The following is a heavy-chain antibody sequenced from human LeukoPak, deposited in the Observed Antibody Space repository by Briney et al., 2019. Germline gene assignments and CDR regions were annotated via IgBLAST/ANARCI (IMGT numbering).Heavy chain of an antibody. CDR1: GGSVSSYY. J-gene: IGHJ3*02. V-gene: IGHV4-59*02. CDR3: ARFYDFWSGELRNAFDI. D-gene: IGHD3-3*01. CDR2: VSYTGST. Sequence: PSETLSLTCSVSGGSVSSYYWSWIRQPPGKGLEWIGYVSYTGSTNYNPSLKSRVTISVDTSKNQFSLRLSSVTAADTAVYFCARFYDFWSGELRNAFDIWGQGTMVTVSS.